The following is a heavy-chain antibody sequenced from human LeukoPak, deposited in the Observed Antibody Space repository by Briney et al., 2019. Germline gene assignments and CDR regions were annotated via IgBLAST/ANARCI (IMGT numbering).Heavy chain of an antibody. D-gene: IGHD6-13*01. J-gene: IGHJ3*01. Sequence: SATDGSAQYAESVKGRFTISRDNSKNSLYLQMNSLRDEDTAVYYCAKARIAAAGTGAFDVWGQRTMVTVSS. CDR3: AKARIAAAGTGAFDV. CDR2: SATDGSA. V-gene: IGHV3-23*01.